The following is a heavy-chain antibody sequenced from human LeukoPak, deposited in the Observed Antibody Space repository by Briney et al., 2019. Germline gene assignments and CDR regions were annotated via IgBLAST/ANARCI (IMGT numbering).Heavy chain of an antibody. J-gene: IGHJ4*02. Sequence: GGSLRLSCAASGFTFSSYEMNWVRQAPGKGLEWVSYISSSGSTVYYADSVKGRFTISRDNAKNSLYLQMNSLRAEDTAVYYCARDREEYDYWGQGTLVTVSS. CDR1: GFTFSSYE. D-gene: IGHD3-10*01. V-gene: IGHV3-48*03. CDR3: ARDREEYDY. CDR2: ISSSGSTV.